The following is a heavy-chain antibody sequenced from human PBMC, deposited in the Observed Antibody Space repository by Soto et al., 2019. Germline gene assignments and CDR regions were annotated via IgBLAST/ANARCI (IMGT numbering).Heavy chain of an antibody. Sequence: GGSLRLSXAASGFTFRSYSMNWVRQAPGKGLEWVSYISSSNRTINYADSVKGRFIISRDNAKNSLYLQMHSLRDEDTAVYYCAREGWPLLQTGMDVWGQGTTVTVSS. V-gene: IGHV3-48*02. D-gene: IGHD2-15*01. CDR3: AREGWPLLQTGMDV. CDR2: ISSSNRTI. J-gene: IGHJ6*02. CDR1: GFTFRSYS.